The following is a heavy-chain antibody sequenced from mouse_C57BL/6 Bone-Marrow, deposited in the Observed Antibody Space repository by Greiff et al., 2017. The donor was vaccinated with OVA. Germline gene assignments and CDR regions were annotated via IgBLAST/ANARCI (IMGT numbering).Heavy chain of an antibody. CDR1: GYSITSGYY. J-gene: IGHJ1*03. CDR2: ISYDGSN. D-gene: IGHD1-1*01. V-gene: IGHV3-6*01. Sequence: DVQLQESGPGLVKPSQSLSLTCSVTGYSITSGYYWNWIRQFPGNKLEWMGYISYDGSNNYNPSLKNRISITRDTSKNQFFLKLNSVTTEDTATYYCASANYGSTDWYFDVWGTGTTVTVSS. CDR3: ASANYGSTDWYFDV.